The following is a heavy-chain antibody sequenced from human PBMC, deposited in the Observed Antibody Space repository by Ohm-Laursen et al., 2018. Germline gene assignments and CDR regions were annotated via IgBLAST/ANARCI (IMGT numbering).Heavy chain of an antibody. Sequence: SDTLSLTCTVSGGSISSYYWSWIRQPAGKGLEWIGRIYTSGSTNYNPSLKSRVTMSVDTSKNQFSLKLSSVTAADTSVYYCARVLARYYDSSGYGYWGQGTLVTVSS. CDR1: GGSISSYY. J-gene: IGHJ4*02. V-gene: IGHV4-4*07. CDR3: ARVLARYYDSSGYGY. D-gene: IGHD3-22*01. CDR2: IYTSGST.